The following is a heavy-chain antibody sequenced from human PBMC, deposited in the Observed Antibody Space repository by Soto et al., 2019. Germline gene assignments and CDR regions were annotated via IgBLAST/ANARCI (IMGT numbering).Heavy chain of an antibody. V-gene: IGHV4-38-2*02. J-gene: IGHJ4*02. Sequence: SETLSLTCTVSGYSISSGYYWAWIRQSPGKGLEWIGSVYQTVSTSYNPSLESRVTILVDIAKNHFSLRLNSVTAADTAVYFCAREKGHSNPFDFWGPGMLVTVSS. CDR2: VYQTVST. D-gene: IGHD4-4*01. CDR1: GYSISSGYY. CDR3: AREKGHSNPFDF.